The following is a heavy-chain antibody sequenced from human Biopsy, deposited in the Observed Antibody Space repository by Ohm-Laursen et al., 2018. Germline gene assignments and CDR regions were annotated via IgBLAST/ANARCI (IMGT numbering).Heavy chain of an antibody. CDR3: ARSGSDSLNYYFDF. V-gene: IGHV6-1*01. Sequence: QTLSLTCALSGDSVSSNRATWNWIRQSPSRGLEWLGRTFYGAKWYTDFAVSVKSRITLTPDPSTNQFSLQLNSVTPDDTAVYYCARSGSDSLNYYFDFWGQGTLVTVSS. CDR1: GDSVSSNRAT. J-gene: IGHJ4*02. D-gene: IGHD2-21*02. CDR2: TFYGAKWYT.